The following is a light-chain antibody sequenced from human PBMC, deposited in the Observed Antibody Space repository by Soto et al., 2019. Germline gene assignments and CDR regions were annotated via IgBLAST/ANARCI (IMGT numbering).Light chain of an antibody. CDR2: EGS. CDR1: SSDVGSYNL. J-gene: IGLJ3*02. Sequence: QSALTQPASVSGSPGQSITISCTGTSSDVGSYNLVSWYQQHPGKAPKLMIYEGSKRPSGVSNRFSGSKSGNTASLTISGLQAEDEADYYCCSYAGSSTFGFGGGTQLTVL. V-gene: IGLV2-23*03. CDR3: CSYAGSSTFG.